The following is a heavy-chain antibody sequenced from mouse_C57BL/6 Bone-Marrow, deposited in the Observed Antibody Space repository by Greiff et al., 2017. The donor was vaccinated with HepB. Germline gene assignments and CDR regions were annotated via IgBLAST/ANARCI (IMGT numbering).Heavy chain of an antibody. CDR1: GYTFTDYE. CDR3: TIYGSSYLFDY. V-gene: IGHV1-15*01. CDR2: IDPETGGT. Sequence: VQLQESGAELVRPGASVTLSCKASGYTFTDYEMHWVKQTPVHGLEWIGAIDPETGGTAYNQKFKGKAILTADKSSSTAYMELRSLTSEDSAVYYCTIYGSSYLFDYWGQGTTLTVSS. D-gene: IGHD1-1*01. J-gene: IGHJ2*01.